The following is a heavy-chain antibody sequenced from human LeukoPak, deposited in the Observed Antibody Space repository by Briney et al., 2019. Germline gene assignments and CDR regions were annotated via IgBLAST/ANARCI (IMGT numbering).Heavy chain of an antibody. CDR2: IRYDGSNK. D-gene: IGHD6-19*01. CDR1: GFTFSSYG. J-gene: IGHJ4*02. Sequence: TGGSLRLSCAASGFTFSSYGMHWVRQAPGKGLEWVAFIRYDGSNKKYVDSLKGRFTISRDNSKNTLYLQMNSLRAEDTAVYYCARILDSAWGELGYWGQGTLVTVSS. V-gene: IGHV3-30*02. CDR3: ARILDSAWGELGY.